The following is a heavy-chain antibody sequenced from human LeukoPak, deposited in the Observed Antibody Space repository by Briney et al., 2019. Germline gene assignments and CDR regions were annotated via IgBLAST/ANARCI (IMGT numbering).Heavy chain of an antibody. CDR1: GGTFTIHT. Sequence: SVKVSCKASGGTFTIHTITWVRQAPGQGLEWMGRIIPVVGTHYAQKFQGRVTITADKSTSTAYTELSSLRSDDTAVYYCANDDTSGYYQAWGQGTLVTVS. CDR2: IIPVVGT. D-gene: IGHD3-22*01. V-gene: IGHV1-69*02. J-gene: IGHJ4*02. CDR3: ANDDTSGYYQA.